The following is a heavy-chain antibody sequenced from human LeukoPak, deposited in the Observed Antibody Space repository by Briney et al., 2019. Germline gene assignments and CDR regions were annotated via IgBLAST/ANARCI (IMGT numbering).Heavy chain of an antibody. V-gene: IGHV3-7*04. CDR2: IKQDGSEK. CDR3: ARDGTYADYDPDFDI. CDR1: GFTFSRFW. J-gene: IGHJ4*02. Sequence: TGGSLRLSCAASGFTFSRFWMSWVRQAPGKGLERVANIKQDGSEKYYVDSVKGRFTISRDNAKNSLYLQMNSLRAEDTAVFYCARDGTYADYDPDFDIWGQGTLVTVSS. D-gene: IGHD4-17*01.